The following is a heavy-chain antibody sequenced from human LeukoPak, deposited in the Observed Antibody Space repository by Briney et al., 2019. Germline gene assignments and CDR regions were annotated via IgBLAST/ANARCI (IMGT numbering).Heavy chain of an antibody. D-gene: IGHD6-13*01. Sequence: SETLSLTCTVSGGSISSGDYYWSWIRQPPGKGLEWIGYIYYSGSTYYNPSLKSRVTISVDTSKNQFSLKLSSVTAADTAVYYCAREVSSSSWHGDDAFDIWGQGTMVTVSS. J-gene: IGHJ3*02. CDR3: AREVSSSSWHGDDAFDI. CDR1: GGSISSGDYY. CDR2: IYYSGST. V-gene: IGHV4-30-4*01.